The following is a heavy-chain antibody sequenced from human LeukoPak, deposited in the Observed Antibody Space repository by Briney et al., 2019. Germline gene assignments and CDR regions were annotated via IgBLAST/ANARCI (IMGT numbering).Heavy chain of an antibody. CDR2: MNPNSGNT. D-gene: IGHD5-12*01. J-gene: IGHJ3*02. Sequence: GASVKVSCKASGYTFTSYDINWVRQATGQGLEWMGWMNPNSGNTGYAQKFQGRVTMTRNTSISTAYMELSSLRSEDTAVYYCASTFSRWLRAGGDDAFDIWGQGTMVTVSS. CDR3: ASTFSRWLRAGGDDAFDI. CDR1: GYTFTSYD. V-gene: IGHV1-8*01.